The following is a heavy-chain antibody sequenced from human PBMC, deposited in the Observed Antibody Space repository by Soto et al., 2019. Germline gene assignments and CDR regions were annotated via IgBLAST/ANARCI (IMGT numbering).Heavy chain of an antibody. CDR2: INHSGST. Sequence: SETLSLTCAVYGVSFSGYYWSWIRQPPGKGLEWIGEINHSGSTNYNPSLKSRVTISVDTSKNQFSLKLSSVTAADTAVYYCARETYYYGSGSYSTPFDYWGQGTLVTVSS. CDR3: ARETYYYGSGSYSTPFDY. D-gene: IGHD3-10*01. J-gene: IGHJ4*02. CDR1: GVSFSGYY. V-gene: IGHV4-34*01.